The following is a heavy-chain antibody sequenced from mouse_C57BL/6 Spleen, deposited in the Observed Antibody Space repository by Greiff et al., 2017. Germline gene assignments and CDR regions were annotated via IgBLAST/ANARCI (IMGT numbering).Heavy chain of an antibody. CDR1: GYTFTSYW. D-gene: IGHD1-2*01. V-gene: IGHV1-69*01. Sequence: QVQLQQPGAELVMPGASVKLSCKASGYTFTSYWMHWVKQRPGQGLEWIGEIDPSDSYTNYNQKFKGKSTLTVDNSSSTAYMQLSSLTSEDSAVYYCARCTTAPTGGFFDYWGQGTTLTVSS. CDR3: ARCTTAPTGGFFDY. CDR2: IDPSDSYT. J-gene: IGHJ2*01.